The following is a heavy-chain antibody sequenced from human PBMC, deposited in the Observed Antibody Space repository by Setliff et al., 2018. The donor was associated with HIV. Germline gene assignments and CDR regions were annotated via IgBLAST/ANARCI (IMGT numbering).Heavy chain of an antibody. CDR3: AGDHIVVVPAAISYYSYGMDV. Sequence: PSETLSLTCTVSGGSISSNSYYWSWIRQPAGKGLEWIGRIYTSGSTNYNPSLKSRVTISVDTSKNQFSLKLSSVTAADTAVYYCAGDHIVVVPAAISYYSYGMDVWGQGTTVTVSS. CDR1: GGSISSNSYY. CDR2: IYTSGST. J-gene: IGHJ6*02. D-gene: IGHD2-2*01. V-gene: IGHV4-61*02.